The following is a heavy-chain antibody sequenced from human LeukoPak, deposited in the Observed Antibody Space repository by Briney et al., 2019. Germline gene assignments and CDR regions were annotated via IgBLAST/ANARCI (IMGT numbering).Heavy chain of an antibody. CDR2: IYPGDSDT. D-gene: IGHD6-19*01. J-gene: IGHJ6*02. V-gene: IGHV5-51*01. Sequence: GESLQISCQGSGYSFTNNWIGWVRQMPGKGLEWMGIIYPGDSDTRYSPSFQGQVTISADKSISTAYLQWSSLKASDTAMYYCARGSGWSYYYYGMDVWGQGTTVTVSS. CDR1: GYSFTNNW. CDR3: ARGSGWSYYYYGMDV.